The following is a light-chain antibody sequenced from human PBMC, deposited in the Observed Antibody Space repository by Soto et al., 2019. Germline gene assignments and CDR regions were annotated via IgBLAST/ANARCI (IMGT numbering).Light chain of an antibody. CDR3: HQRSSWPLT. V-gene: IGKV3-11*01. CDR2: DAS. J-gene: IGKJ4*01. Sequence: EIVLTQSPATLSLSPGERATLSCRASQSVGSSLAWYQQEPGQAPRLLIYDASNRATGIPARFSGSGSGTDFTLTISSLEPEDFAFYYCHQRSSWPLTFGGGTKVEI. CDR1: QSVGSS.